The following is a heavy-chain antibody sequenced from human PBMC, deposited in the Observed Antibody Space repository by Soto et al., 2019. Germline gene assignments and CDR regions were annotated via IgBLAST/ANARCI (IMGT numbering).Heavy chain of an antibody. V-gene: IGHV3-64*01. CDR3: ARGDTAMHPLRPGAFDI. CDR2: ISSNGGST. Sequence: GGSLRLSCAASGFTFSSYAMHWVRQAPGKGLEYVSAISSNGGSTYYANSVKGRFTISRDNSKNTLYLQMGSLRAEDMAVYYCARGDTAMHPLRPGAFDIWGQGTMVTVSS. D-gene: IGHD5-18*01. J-gene: IGHJ3*02. CDR1: GFTFSSYA.